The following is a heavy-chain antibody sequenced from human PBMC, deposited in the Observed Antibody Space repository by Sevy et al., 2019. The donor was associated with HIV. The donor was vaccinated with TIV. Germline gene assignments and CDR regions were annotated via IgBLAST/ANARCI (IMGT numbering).Heavy chain of an antibody. CDR1: GFTFRNYG. CDR3: AKDIRVEVVVLSPGYGMDV. Sequence: GGSLRLSCAASGFTFRNYGMSWVRQPPGKGLEWVSVISGGGGTKKYADSVKGRFVISRDNSRNTLYLQMNSLRAEDTDLYYCAKDIRVEVVVLSPGYGMDVWGHGTSVTDSS. D-gene: IGHD2-15*01. J-gene: IGHJ6*02. CDR2: ISGGGGTK. V-gene: IGHV3-23*01.